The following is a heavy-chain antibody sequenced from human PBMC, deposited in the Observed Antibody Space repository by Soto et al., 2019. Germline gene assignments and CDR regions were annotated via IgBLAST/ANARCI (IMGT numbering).Heavy chain of an antibody. D-gene: IGHD3-10*01. CDR2: IYYSGST. Sequence: PSETLSLTCTVSGGSISSGDYYWSWIRQPPGKGLEWIGYIYYSGSTYYNPSLKSRVTISVDTSKNQFSLKLSSVTAADTAVYYCARGITMVRGVIITPYYYYGIDVWGQGTTVTVSS. V-gene: IGHV4-30-4*01. CDR1: GGSISSGDYY. J-gene: IGHJ6*02. CDR3: ARGITMVRGVIITPYYYYGIDV.